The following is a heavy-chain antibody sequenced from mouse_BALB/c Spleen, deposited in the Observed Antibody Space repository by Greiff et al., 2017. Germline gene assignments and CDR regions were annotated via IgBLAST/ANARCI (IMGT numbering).Heavy chain of an antibody. D-gene: IGHD2-3*01. CDR2: IYPGGGYT. CDR3: ARPVDDGPAGAMDY. CDR1: GYTFTNYC. V-gene: IGHV1-63*02. Sequence: QVQLQQSGAELVRPGPSVKMSCKAAGYTFTNYCIGWVKQRPGHGLEWIGDIYPGGGYTNYNEKFKGKATLTADTSSSTAYMQLSSLTSEDSAIYDCARPVDDGPAGAMDYWGQGTSVTVSS. J-gene: IGHJ4*01.